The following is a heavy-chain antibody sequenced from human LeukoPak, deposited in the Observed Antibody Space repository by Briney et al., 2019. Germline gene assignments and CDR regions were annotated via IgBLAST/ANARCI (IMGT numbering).Heavy chain of an antibody. CDR2: IWYDGNKK. J-gene: IGHJ4*02. V-gene: IGHV3-33*06. Sequence: GRSLRLSCAASGFTFSSYGMHWVRQVPGKGLEWVAVIWYDGNKKNYGDSVKGRFTISRDNSKNTLYLQMNSLRAEDTAVYYCAKIAAAGTRCFDYWGQGTLVTVSS. CDR1: GFTFSSYG. CDR3: AKIAAAGTRCFDY. D-gene: IGHD6-13*01.